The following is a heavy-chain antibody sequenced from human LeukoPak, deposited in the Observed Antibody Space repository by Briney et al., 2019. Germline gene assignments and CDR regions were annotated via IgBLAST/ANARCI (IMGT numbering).Heavy chain of an antibody. CDR1: GFTLSTYA. Sequence: PGGSLRLSCATSGFTLSTYAMHWVRQAPGKGLEYVSSLSSDGYSTYYANSVKGRFTISRDNSKDTLDLQMGSLRPEDTAVYYCARGQQWVIRPFDHWGQGTLVTVSS. V-gene: IGHV3-64*01. J-gene: IGHJ4*02. CDR2: LSSDGYST. D-gene: IGHD6-19*01. CDR3: ARGQQWVIRPFDH.